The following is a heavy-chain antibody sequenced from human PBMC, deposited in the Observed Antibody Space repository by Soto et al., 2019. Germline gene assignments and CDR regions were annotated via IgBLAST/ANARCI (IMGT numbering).Heavy chain of an antibody. D-gene: IGHD2-2*01. J-gene: IGHJ5*02. CDR1: GFTFSNYN. CDR2: ISSSTSII. Sequence: GGSLRLSCAASGFTFSNYNMNWVRQAPGKGLEWVSFISSSTSIIYYADSVKGQFTISRDNAKNSLYLQRNSLRAEDTAVYYCARDIDCSSTSCPFGFDPWGQGTLVTVSS. V-gene: IGHV3-48*01. CDR3: ARDIDCSSTSCPFGFDP.